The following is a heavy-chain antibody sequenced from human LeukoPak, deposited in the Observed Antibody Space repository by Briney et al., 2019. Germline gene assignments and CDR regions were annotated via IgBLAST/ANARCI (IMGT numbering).Heavy chain of an antibody. V-gene: IGHV3-30*18. J-gene: IGHJ6*02. CDR1: GFTFSRNG. CDR2: ISYDGSNE. Sequence: AGGSLRLSCAASGFTFSRNGMHWVRQVPGKGLEWVAVISYDGSNESYADSVKGRFTISRDNSKNTLYLQMNSLRAEDTAVYYCANGYGMDVWGQGTTVTVSS. CDR3: ANGYGMDV.